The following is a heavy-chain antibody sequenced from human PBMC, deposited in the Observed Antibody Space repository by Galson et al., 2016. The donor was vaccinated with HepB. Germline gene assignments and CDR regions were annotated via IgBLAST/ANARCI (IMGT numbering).Heavy chain of an antibody. Sequence: SLRLSCAASGFTFSTYAMHWVRQAPGKGLEYVAGINSNGGDINYADSVKGRFTISGDNSKNTLYFQMSGLRPEDTAVYYCVKGFASRPGYYFDLRGQGTLVTVSP. J-gene: IGHJ4*02. CDR2: INSNGGDI. D-gene: IGHD3-10*01. CDR3: VKGFASRPGYYFDL. CDR1: GFTFSTYA. V-gene: IGHV3-64D*06.